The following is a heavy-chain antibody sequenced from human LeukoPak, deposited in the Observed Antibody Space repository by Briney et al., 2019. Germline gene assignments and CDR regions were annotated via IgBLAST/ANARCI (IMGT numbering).Heavy chain of an antibody. V-gene: IGHV3-7*01. CDR2: INPDGRDT. CDR1: GFIFTGYF. J-gene: IGHJ4*02. D-gene: IGHD2/OR15-2a*01. Sequence: PGGSLRLSCAASGFIFTGYFMNWVRQAPGKGLEWVAHINPDGRDTYYVDSVKGRFTISRDNAQNSMYLQMNSLRVEDTAVYYCAREGPRGNSQFDYWGQGTLVTVSS. CDR3: AREGPRGNSQFDY.